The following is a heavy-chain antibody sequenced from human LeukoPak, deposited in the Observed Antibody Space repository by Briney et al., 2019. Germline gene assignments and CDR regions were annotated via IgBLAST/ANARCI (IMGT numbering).Heavy chain of an antibody. CDR3: ARYPGRGSGYYYLPPDY. J-gene: IGHJ4*02. CDR1: GGSISSGGYY. D-gene: IGHD3-22*01. CDR2: IYYSGST. Sequence: PSETLSLTCTVSGGSISSGGYYWSWIRQHPGKGLEWIGYIYYSGSTYYNPSLKSRVTISVDTSKNQFSLKLSSVTAADTAVYYCARYPGRGSGYYYLPPDYWGQGTLVTVSS. V-gene: IGHV4-31*03.